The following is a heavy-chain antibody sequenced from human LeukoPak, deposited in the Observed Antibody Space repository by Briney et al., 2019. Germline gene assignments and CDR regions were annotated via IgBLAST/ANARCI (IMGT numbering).Heavy chain of an antibody. CDR2: IYHSGST. J-gene: IGHJ4*02. V-gene: IGHV4-30-2*01. Sequence: SETLSLTCAVSGGSISSGGHSWSWIRQPPGKGLEWIGYIYHSGSTYYNPSLKSRVTISVDRSKNQFSLKLSSVTAADTAVYYCARGGGNYDILTGYYEYFDYWGQGTLVTVSS. CDR1: GGSISSGGHS. CDR3: ARGGGNYDILTGYYEYFDY. D-gene: IGHD3-9*01.